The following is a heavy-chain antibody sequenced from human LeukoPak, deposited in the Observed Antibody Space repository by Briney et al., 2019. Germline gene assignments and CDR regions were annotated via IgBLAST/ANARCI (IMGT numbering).Heavy chain of an antibody. CDR3: ARTRVLRYFDWLLFDS. CDR2: ISGSDVST. J-gene: IGHJ4*02. Sequence: GGSLRLSCAASGSTFSSYDMGWVRQAPGKGLEWVSAISGSDVSTYYADSVKGRFTISRDNSKSTLYLQMNSLRAEDTAVYYCARTRVLRYFDWLLFDSWGQGTLVTVSS. D-gene: IGHD3-9*01. V-gene: IGHV3-23*01. CDR1: GSTFSSYD.